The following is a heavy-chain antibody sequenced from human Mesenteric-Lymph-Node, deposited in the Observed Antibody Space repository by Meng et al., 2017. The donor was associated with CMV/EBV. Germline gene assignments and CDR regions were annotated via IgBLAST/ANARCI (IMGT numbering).Heavy chain of an antibody. D-gene: IGHD3-10*01. CDR1: GFIFRDYY. J-gene: IGHJ4*02. V-gene: IGHV3-11*01. CDR3: ARVGRVTHGF. CDR2: ISSSSSVI. Sequence: LSGAASGFIFRDYYMSWIRQAPGKGLEWIAYISSSSSVIYYADSVKGRFTISRDNAKNSLSLQMNSLRAEDTAVYYCARVGRVTHGFWGQGTLVTVSS.